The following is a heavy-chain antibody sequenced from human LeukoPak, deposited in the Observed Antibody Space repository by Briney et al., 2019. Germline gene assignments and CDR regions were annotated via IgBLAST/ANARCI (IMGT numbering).Heavy chain of an antibody. D-gene: IGHD3-3*01. J-gene: IGHJ4*02. CDR1: GGTFSSYA. V-gene: IGHV1-69*05. Sequence: ASVKVSCKASGGTFSSYAISWVRQAPGQGLEWMGRIIPIFGTANYAQKFQGRVTITTDESTSTAYMELSSLRSEDTAVYYCATEPTIYDFWSGSMYYFDYWGQGTLVTVSS. CDR3: ATEPTIYDFWSGSMYYFDY. CDR2: IIPIFGTA.